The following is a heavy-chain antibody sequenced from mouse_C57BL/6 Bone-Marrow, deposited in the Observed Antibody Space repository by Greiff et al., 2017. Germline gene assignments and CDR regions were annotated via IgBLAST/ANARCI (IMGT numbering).Heavy chain of an antibody. J-gene: IGHJ2*01. V-gene: IGHV1-53*01. CDR2: INPSNGGT. Sequence: QVQLQQPGTELVKPGASVKLSCKASGYTFTRYWMHWVQQMPGPGLEWIGNINPSNGGTNYNEQFKSKATLTVDKSSSTAYMQLSSLTSEDSAVYYCARGWLLRDFDYWGQGTTLTVSS. D-gene: IGHD2-3*01. CDR3: ARGWLLRDFDY. CDR1: GYTFTRYW.